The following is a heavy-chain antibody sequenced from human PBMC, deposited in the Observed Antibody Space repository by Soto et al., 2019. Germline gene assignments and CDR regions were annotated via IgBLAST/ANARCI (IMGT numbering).Heavy chain of an antibody. D-gene: IGHD3-22*01. CDR2: ISYDGSNK. J-gene: IGHJ3*02. CDR3: ARDVYYDSANTI. CDR1: GFTFSSYA. V-gene: IGHV3-30-3*01. Sequence: QVQLVESGGGVVQPGRSLRLSCAASGFTFSSYAMHWVRQAPGKGLEWVAVISYDGSNKYYADSVKGRFTISRDNSKNTLYLQMNSLRADDTAVYYCARDVYYDSANTIWGQGTMVTVSS.